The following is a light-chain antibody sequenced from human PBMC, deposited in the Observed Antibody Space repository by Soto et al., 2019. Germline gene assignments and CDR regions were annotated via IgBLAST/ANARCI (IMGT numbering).Light chain of an antibody. V-gene: IGLV2-23*01. CDR1: SSDVGSYNL. J-gene: IGLJ3*02. CDR2: EGS. Sequence: QSALTQPASVSGSPGQSITISCTGTSSDVGSYNLVSWYQQHPGKAPKLMIYEGSKRPSGVSNRFSGSKSGNTASLTISGLQAEDEADYYCCSHASCYTWVFGGGTTLTVL. CDR3: CSHASCYTWV.